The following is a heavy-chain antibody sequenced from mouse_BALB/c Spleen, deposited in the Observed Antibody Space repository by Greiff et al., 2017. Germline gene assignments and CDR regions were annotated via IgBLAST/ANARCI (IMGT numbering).Heavy chain of an antibody. CDR1: GYTFTSYW. CDR2: IDPSDSYT. V-gene: IGHV1-69*02. J-gene: IGHJ4*01. Sequence: VQLQQPGAELVKPGASVKLSCKASGYTFTSYWMHWVKQRPGQGLEWIGEIDPSDSYTNYNQKFKGKATLTVDKSSSTAYMQLSSLTSEDSAVYYCARTRLPYAMDYWGQGTSVTVSS. CDR3: ARTRLPYAMDY.